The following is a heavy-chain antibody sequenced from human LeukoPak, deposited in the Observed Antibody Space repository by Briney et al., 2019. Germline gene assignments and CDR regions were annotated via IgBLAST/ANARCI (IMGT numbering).Heavy chain of an antibody. J-gene: IGHJ4*02. D-gene: IGHD3/OR15-3a*01. Sequence: SGTLSLTCAVSGDSVSTTNWWTWIRQPPGMGLEWIGSIYYTGNTYYNASLKSQVSISIDTSKNQFSLKLTSVTAADTAVYYCARQTGSGLFILPGGQGTLVTVSS. V-gene: IGHV4-39*01. CDR1: GDSVSTTNW. CDR2: IYYTGNT. CDR3: ARQTGSGLFILP.